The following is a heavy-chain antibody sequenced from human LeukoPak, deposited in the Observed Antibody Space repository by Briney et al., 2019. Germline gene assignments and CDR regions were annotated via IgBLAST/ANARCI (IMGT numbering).Heavy chain of an antibody. CDR3: AREGRKHFNYYMDV. CDR2: IYYSGCT. Sequence: SQTLSLTCTVSGGSISSGDYYWSWIRQPPGKGLEWIGYIYYSGCTYYNPSLKSRVTISVDTSKNQFSLKLSSVTAADTAVYYCAREGRKHFNYYMDVWGKGTTVTVSS. CDR1: GGSISSGDYY. V-gene: IGHV4-30-4*08. J-gene: IGHJ6*03. D-gene: IGHD1-14*01.